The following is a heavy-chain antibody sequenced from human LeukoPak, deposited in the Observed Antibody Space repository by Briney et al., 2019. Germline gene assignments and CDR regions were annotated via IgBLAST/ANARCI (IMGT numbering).Heavy chain of an antibody. CDR1: GFTFSSYA. CDR3: AKGIAVAGSLTYYYYYGMDV. V-gene: IGHV3-23*01. CDR2: ISGSGGST. J-gene: IGHJ6*02. Sequence: GGSLRLSCAASGFTFSSYAMSWVRQAPGKGLEWVSAISGSGGSTYYADSVKGRFTISRDNSKNTLYLQMNSLRAEDTAVYYCAKGIAVAGSLTYYYYYGMDVWGQGTTVTVSS. D-gene: IGHD6-19*01.